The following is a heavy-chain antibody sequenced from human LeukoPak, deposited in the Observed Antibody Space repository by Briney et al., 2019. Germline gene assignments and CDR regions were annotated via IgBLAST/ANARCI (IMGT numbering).Heavy chain of an antibody. CDR1: GFTFSTYW. J-gene: IGHJ4*02. Sequence: PGGSLRLSCAASGFTFSTYWMSWVRQAPGKGLEWVSYISSSSSTIYYADSVKGRFTISRDNAKNSLYLQMNSLRAEDTAVYYCAREPLFDYWGQGTLVTVSS. CDR3: AREPLFDY. CDR2: ISSSSSTI. V-gene: IGHV3-48*01.